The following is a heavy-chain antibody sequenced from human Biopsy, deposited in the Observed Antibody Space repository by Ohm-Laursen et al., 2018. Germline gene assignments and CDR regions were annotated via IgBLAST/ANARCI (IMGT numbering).Heavy chain of an antibody. V-gene: IGHV4-59*01. CDR3: ARATNSTGWPYYYFYGMDV. CDR2: IYYSGST. Sequence: SETLSLTCTVSGGSISSDYWSWIRQTPGKGLGWIGYIYYSGSTNYNPSLKSRVTISVDTSNNQFSLRLNSVTAADTAVYYCARATNSTGWPYYYFYGMDVWGQGTTVTVSS. J-gene: IGHJ6*02. CDR1: GGSISSDY. D-gene: IGHD2/OR15-2a*01.